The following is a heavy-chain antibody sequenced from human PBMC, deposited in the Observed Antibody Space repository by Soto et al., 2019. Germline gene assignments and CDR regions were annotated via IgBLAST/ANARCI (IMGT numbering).Heavy chain of an antibody. CDR2: IRSKANSFAT. J-gene: IGHJ6*02. CDR1: GFAFSGST. Sequence: QLVESGGGLVQPGGSLTLSCAGSGFAFSGSTIHWVRQASGKGLEWVGRIRSKANSFATAYAASVKGRFIISRDDSKTTAYLQANSLRAEDTAVYYCTRGPYCDTSSCFLPNYYFAMDVWGRGTTVTVSS. CDR3: TRGPYCDTSSCFLPNYYFAMDV. V-gene: IGHV3-73*02. D-gene: IGHD2-2*01.